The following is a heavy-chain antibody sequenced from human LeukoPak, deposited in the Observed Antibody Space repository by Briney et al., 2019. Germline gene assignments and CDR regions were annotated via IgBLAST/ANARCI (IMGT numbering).Heavy chain of an antibody. CDR1: GYTFTGYY. J-gene: IGHJ4*01. Sequence: ASVKVSCKASGYTFTGYYMHWVRQAPGQGLEWMGRINPNSGGTNYAQKFQGRVTMTRDTSISTAYMELSRLRSDDPAVYCCARENIPVAGTLPDYWGHGTLVTVSS. CDR2: INPNSGGT. D-gene: IGHD6-19*01. CDR3: ARENIPVAGTLPDY. V-gene: IGHV1-2*06.